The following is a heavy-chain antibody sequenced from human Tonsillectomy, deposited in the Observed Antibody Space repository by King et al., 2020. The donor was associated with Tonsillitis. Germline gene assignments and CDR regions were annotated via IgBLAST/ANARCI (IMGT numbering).Heavy chain of an antibody. CDR1: GFTFSTYG. Sequence: VQLVESGGGVVQPGRSLRLSCAASGFTFSTYGMHWVRQAPGKGLEWVAVISYDGSNKYYADSVKGRFTISRDNSKNTLYLKMISLRADDTAVYYCAKCPTKFYDSSGYWFANWYFDLWGRGTLVTVSS. V-gene: IGHV3-30*18. J-gene: IGHJ2*01. CDR3: AKCPTKFYDSSGYWFANWYFDL. D-gene: IGHD3-22*01. CDR2: ISYDGSNK.